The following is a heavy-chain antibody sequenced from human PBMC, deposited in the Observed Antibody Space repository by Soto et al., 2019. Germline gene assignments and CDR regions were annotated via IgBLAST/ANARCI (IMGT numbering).Heavy chain of an antibody. J-gene: IGHJ4*02. Sequence: QVQLQESGPGLVKPSGTLSLTCAVSSGSISSSNWWSWVRQPPGKGLEWIGEIYHSGSTNYNPSLKSRVTISADTSKNQFSLKLSSVTAADTAVYYCARLGYSGYEHFDYWGQGTLVTVSS. CDR2: IYHSGST. CDR3: ARLGYSGYEHFDY. V-gene: IGHV4-4*02. D-gene: IGHD5-12*01. CDR1: SGSISSSNW.